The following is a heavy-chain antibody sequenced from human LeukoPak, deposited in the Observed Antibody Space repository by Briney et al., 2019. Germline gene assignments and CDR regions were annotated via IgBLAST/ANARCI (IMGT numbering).Heavy chain of an antibody. CDR1: GFTFSSYG. Sequence: GRSLRLSCAASGFTFSSYGMHWVRQAPGKGLEWVAVISYDGSNKYYADSVKGRFTISRDNSKNTLYLQMNSLRAEDTAVYYCARGDYERVFDYWGQGTLVTVSS. J-gene: IGHJ4*02. CDR3: ARGDYERVFDY. V-gene: IGHV3-30*03. D-gene: IGHD4-17*01. CDR2: ISYDGSNK.